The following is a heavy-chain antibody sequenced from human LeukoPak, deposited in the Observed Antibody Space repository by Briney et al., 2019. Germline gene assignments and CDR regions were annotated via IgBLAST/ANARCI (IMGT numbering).Heavy chain of an antibody. CDR3: ASMAAPDLNNYYYYYYMDV. Sequence: PSETLSLTCTVSGDSISSYYWSWIRQPPGKGLEWIGHIYYSGSTNYNPSLKSRVTISVDTSKNQFSLKLSSVTAADTAVYYCASMAAPDLNNYYYYYYMDVWGKGTTVTVSS. CDR2: IYYSGST. CDR1: GDSISSYY. J-gene: IGHJ6*03. D-gene: IGHD6-13*01. V-gene: IGHV4-59*01.